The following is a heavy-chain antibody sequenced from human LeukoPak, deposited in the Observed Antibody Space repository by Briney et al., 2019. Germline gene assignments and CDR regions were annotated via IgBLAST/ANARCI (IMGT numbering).Heavy chain of an antibody. V-gene: IGHV3-7*03. Sequence: GGSLRLSCAASGFIFSSYWMYWVRQAPGKGLEWVANIKPDGTTKFYVDSVKGRFTISRDNALNSLYLQTNSLRAEDTAIYYCARSIPYGTTWYGRSDYWGQGTLVTVSS. J-gene: IGHJ4*02. D-gene: IGHD6-13*01. CDR1: GFIFSSYW. CDR3: ARSIPYGTTWYGRSDY. CDR2: IKPDGTTK.